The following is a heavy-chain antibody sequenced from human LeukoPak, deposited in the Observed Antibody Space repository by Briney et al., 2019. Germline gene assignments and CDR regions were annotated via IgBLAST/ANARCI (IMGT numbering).Heavy chain of an antibody. CDR1: GFTFSDYD. J-gene: IGHJ4*02. V-gene: IGHV3-13*01. D-gene: IGHD6-13*01. CDR2: IGTAGDT. Sequence: GGSLRLSCAASGFTFSDYDMHWVRQPTGKGLEWVAAIGTAGDTYYTGSVKGRFTISRDNSRNTLYLQMNSPRAEDTAVYYCAILPGYSSGWYEVNYWGQGTLVTVSS. CDR3: AILPGYSSGWYEVNY.